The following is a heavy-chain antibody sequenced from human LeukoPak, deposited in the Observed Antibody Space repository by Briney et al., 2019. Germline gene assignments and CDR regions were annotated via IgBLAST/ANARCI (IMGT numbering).Heavy chain of an antibody. Sequence: GGSLRLSCAASGFTFNTYSVNWVRQAPGKGLEWVSSISSGSSYIFYADSMKGRFTISRDNAKTSLYLQMNGLRAEDTAVYYCARDVTLGNFDYWGQGILVIVSS. CDR2: ISSGSSYI. D-gene: IGHD3-16*01. CDR1: GFTFNTYS. J-gene: IGHJ4*02. V-gene: IGHV3-21*01. CDR3: ARDVTLGNFDY.